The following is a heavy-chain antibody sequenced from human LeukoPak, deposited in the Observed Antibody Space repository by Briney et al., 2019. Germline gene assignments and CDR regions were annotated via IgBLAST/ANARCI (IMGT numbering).Heavy chain of an antibody. V-gene: IGHV1-2*04. CDR3: ARAEGSSSWYQNWFDP. Sequence: ASVKVSCKASGYTFTGYYMHWVRQAPGQGLEWMGWISPNSGGTNYAQKFQGWVTMTRDTSISTAYMELSRLRSDDTAVYYCARAEGSSSWYQNWFDPWGQGTLVTVSS. CDR1: GYTFTGYY. J-gene: IGHJ5*02. D-gene: IGHD6-13*01. CDR2: ISPNSGGT.